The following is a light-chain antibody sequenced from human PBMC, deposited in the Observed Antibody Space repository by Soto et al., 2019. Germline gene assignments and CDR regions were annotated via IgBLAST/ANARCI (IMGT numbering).Light chain of an antibody. J-gene: IGKJ1*01. CDR3: XQYAASPRT. CDR2: GAS. Sequence: EIVLTQSPGTLSLSPRERATLSCRASQSVNDNYLAWYQHKPGQAPRLLIYGASSRAPGIPDRFSGSGSGTDXXLXXXXLEPXDFAXXXXXQYAASPRTFGQGTQVEVK. CDR1: QSVNDNY. V-gene: IGKV3-20*01.